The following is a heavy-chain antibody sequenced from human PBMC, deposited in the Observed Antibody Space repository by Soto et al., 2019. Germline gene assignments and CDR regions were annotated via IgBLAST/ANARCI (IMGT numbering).Heavy chain of an antibody. V-gene: IGHV3-20*01. D-gene: IGHD3-10*01. CDR2: INWNGGST. Sequence: PGGSLRLSCAASGFTFDDYGMSWVRQAPGKGLEWVSGINWNGGSTGYADSVKGRFTISSDNAKNSLYLQMNSLRAEDTALYHCARGTPGRVYYYCMDVWGKGTTVTVSS. CDR3: ARGTPGRVYYYCMDV. CDR1: GFTFDDYG. J-gene: IGHJ6*03.